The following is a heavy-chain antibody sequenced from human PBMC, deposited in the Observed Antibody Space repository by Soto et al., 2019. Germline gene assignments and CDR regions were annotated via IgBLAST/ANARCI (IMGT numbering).Heavy chain of an antibody. D-gene: IGHD1-26*01. Sequence: EVQLVESGGGLVQPGGSLRLSCAASGFTLSSLWMHWVGQSPGKGLVWVARINSDGSSTSYADSVKGRFTISRDNAKNTLYLQMSSLRAEDTAMYYCIRDFGEVGSTAAFDIWGQGTMVTVSS. CDR2: INSDGSST. J-gene: IGHJ3*02. CDR3: IRDFGEVGSTAAFDI. CDR1: GFTLSSLW. V-gene: IGHV3-74*01.